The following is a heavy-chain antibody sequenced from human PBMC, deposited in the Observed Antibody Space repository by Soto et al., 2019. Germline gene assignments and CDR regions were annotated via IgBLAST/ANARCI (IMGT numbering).Heavy chain of an antibody. CDR2: ISYDGSNK. CDR3: AKERNYDFWSGYDYYYYYGMDV. J-gene: IGHJ6*02. D-gene: IGHD3-3*01. V-gene: IGHV3-30*18. CDR1: GFTFSSYG. Sequence: PGESLKISCAASGFTFSSYGMHWVRQAPGKGLEWVAVISYDGSNKYYADSVKGRFTISRDNSKNTLYLQMNSLRAEDTAVYYCAKERNYDFWSGYDYYYYYGMDVWGQGTTVTVSS.